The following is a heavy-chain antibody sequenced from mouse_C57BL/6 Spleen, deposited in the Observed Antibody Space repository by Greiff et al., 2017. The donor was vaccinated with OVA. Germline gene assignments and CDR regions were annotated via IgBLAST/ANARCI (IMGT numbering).Heavy chain of an antibody. D-gene: IGHD1-1*01. Sequence: DVQLQESGPGLVKPSQSLSLTCSVTGYSITSGYYWNWIRQFPGNKLEWMGYISYDCSNNYNPSLKHRISITRDTSKNQFFLKLNSVTTEGTATDYCARGYYNSYYCDYRGQGITRSDSS. CDR3: ARGYYNSYYCDY. V-gene: IGHV3-6*01. J-gene: IGHJ2*01. CDR1: GYSITSGYY. CDR2: ISYDCSN.